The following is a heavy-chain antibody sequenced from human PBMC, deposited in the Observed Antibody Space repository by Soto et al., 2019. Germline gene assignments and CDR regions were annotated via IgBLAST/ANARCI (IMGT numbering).Heavy chain of an antibody. V-gene: IGHV4-30-2*01. CDR3: ARVVPAARFVANWFDP. J-gene: IGHJ5*02. D-gene: IGHD2-2*01. Sequence: SETLSLTCAVSGGSISSGGYSWSWIRQPPGKGLEWIGYIYHSGSTYYNPSLKSRVTISVDRSKNQFSLKLSSVTAADTAVYYCARVVPAARFVANWFDPWGQGTLVTVS. CDR2: IYHSGST. CDR1: GGSISSGGYS.